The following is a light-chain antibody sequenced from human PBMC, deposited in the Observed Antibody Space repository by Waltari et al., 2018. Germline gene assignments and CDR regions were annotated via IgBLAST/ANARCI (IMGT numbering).Light chain of an antibody. J-gene: IGKJ1*01. CDR1: QTVLYSANNKNY. CDR3: QQHYTTPWT. V-gene: IGKV4-1*01. CDR2: WAS. Sequence: DIVMTQSPDSLAVSLGERATINCKSSQTVLYSANNKNYLTWYQHKPGQPPKVRISWASNRGSGVPDRVTGSGSGTDFTLTISSLQAEDVAVYYCQQHYTTPWTFGQGTKVEIK.